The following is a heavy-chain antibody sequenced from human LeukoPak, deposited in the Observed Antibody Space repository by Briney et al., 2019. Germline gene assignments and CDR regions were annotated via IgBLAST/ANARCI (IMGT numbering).Heavy chain of an antibody. CDR1: GDSISSYY. J-gene: IGHJ4*02. D-gene: IGHD3-10*01. Sequence: SETLSLTCTISGDSISSYYWSWIRQPAGKGLEWIGRIYVSGSTDYNPSLQSRVTIFVDTSKNQFSLKLSSVIAADTAVYYCARVRSYYGSVTGRSYYFDYWGQGTLVTVSS. V-gene: IGHV4-4*07. CDR2: IYVSGST. CDR3: ARVRSYYGSVTGRSYYFDY.